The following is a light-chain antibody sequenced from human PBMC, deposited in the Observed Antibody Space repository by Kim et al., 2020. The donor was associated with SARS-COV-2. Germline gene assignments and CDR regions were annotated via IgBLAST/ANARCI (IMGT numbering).Light chain of an antibody. Sequence: SPGEICTLPCRASQTVSSYLAWYQQNPGQAPRLLIYDSSNRATGIPARFSGSGSGTDFTLTISSLEPEDFAVYYCQQRSNWPPLTFGGGTKVDIK. CDR3: QQRSNWPPLT. CDR2: DSS. CDR1: QTVSSY. V-gene: IGKV3-11*01. J-gene: IGKJ4*01.